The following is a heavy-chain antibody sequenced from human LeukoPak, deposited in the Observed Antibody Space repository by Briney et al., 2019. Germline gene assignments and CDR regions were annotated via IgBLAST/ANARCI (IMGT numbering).Heavy chain of an antibody. J-gene: IGHJ4*02. D-gene: IGHD1-26*01. CDR1: GFKFRSHW. Sequence: GGSLRLSCVASGFKFRSHWMSWVRQAPGKGLEWVANVNEDGSIQQYVDSVKGRFTISRDNAKNSLFLEMNSLRVDDTAVYYCARDPLDSRNDLDYWGQGTLVTVSS. V-gene: IGHV3-7*01. CDR2: VNEDGSIQ. CDR3: ARDPLDSRNDLDY.